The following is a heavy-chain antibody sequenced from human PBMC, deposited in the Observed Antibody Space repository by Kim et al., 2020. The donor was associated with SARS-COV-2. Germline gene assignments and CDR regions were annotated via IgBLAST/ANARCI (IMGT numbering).Heavy chain of an antibody. J-gene: IGHJ6*02. D-gene: IGHD1-26*01. CDR2: ISSSGSTI. CDR1: GFTFSSYE. Sequence: GGSLRLSCAASGFTFSSYEMNWVRQAPGKGLEWVSYISSSGSTIYYADSVKGRFTISRDNAKNSLYLQMNSLRAEDTAVYYCARDRPRIVGVSAWDYYGMDVWGQGTTVTVSS. CDR3: ARDRPRIVGVSAWDYYGMDV. V-gene: IGHV3-48*03.